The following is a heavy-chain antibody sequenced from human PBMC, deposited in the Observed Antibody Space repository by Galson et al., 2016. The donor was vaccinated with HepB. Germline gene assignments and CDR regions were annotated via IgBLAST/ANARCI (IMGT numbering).Heavy chain of an antibody. CDR3: VREDYGDDPVYYYYYGMDV. Sequence: SLRLSCAASGFPFSRYWMHWVRKGPGKGLVWVSRINSDGSSTIYADSVRGRFTISRDNARNMLYLEMNSLRAEDTALYYCVREDYGDDPVYYYYYGMDVWGQLTTVSVAS. J-gene: IGHJ6*02. V-gene: IGHV3-74*01. CDR1: GFPFSRYW. D-gene: IGHD4-17*01. CDR2: INSDGSST.